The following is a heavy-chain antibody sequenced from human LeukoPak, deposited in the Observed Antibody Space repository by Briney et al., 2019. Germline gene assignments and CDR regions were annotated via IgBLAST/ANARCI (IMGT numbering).Heavy chain of an antibody. D-gene: IGHD6-19*01. J-gene: IGHJ4*02. CDR2: ISGSGGST. V-gene: IGHV3-23*01. Sequence: QPGGSPRLSCAASGFTFSSYAMSWVRQAPGKGLEWVSAISGSGGSTYYADSVKGRFTISRDSSKTTLYLQMNCLRAEDTAVYYCAKDLIAVAGRDYWGQGTLVTVSS. CDR1: GFTFSSYA. CDR3: AKDLIAVAGRDY.